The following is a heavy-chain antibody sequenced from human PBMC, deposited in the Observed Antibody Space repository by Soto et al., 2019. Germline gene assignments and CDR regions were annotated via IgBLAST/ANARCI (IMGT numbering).Heavy chain of an antibody. CDR2: INPSGGST. V-gene: IGHV1-46*01. J-gene: IGHJ4*02. Sequence: QVQLVQSGAEVKKPGASVKVSCKASGYTFTSYYMHWVRQAPGQGLEWMGIINPSGGSTSYAQKFQGRVTTTRDTSTSTVYMELSSLRSEDTAVYYCARSDIVVVVAATPGDYWGQGTLVTVSS. CDR1: GYTFTSYY. D-gene: IGHD2-15*01. CDR3: ARSDIVVVVAATPGDY.